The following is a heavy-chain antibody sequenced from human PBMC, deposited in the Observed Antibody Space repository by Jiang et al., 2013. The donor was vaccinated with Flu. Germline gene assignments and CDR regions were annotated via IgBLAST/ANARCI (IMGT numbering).Heavy chain of an antibody. J-gene: IGHJ4*02. V-gene: IGHV4-39*01. D-gene: IGHD6-19*01. CDR1: GGSISSSSYY. Sequence: GPGLVKPSETLSLTCTVSGGSISSSSYYWGWIRQSPGKGLEWIGSIYYSGSTYYNPSLKSRVTISVDRSKNQFSLNLSSVTAADTAVFYCARLSSGWYQSLFDYWGQGTLVTVSS. CDR2: IYYSGST. CDR3: ARLSSGWYQSLFDY.